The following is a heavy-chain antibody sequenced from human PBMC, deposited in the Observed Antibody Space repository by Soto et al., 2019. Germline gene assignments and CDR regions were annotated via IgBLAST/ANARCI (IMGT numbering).Heavy chain of an antibody. J-gene: IGHJ4*02. D-gene: IGHD5-12*01. CDR2: IKQDGSEK. CDR3: AKPPRGGYNVVYFDY. CDR1: AFTFSPYW. Sequence: PRGSLRLSCAASAFTFSPYWMNWVRRAPGKGLEWVANIKQDGSEKYYVDSVKGRFTISRDNAKSSLSLQMDSLRAEDTAVYYCAKPPRGGYNVVYFDYWGQGISVTVSS. V-gene: IGHV3-7*01.